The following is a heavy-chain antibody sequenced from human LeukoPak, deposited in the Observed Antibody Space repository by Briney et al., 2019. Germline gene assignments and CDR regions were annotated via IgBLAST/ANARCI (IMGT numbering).Heavy chain of an antibody. CDR3: ARDVVPYYYYYMDV. J-gene: IGHJ6*03. D-gene: IGHD2-21*01. Sequence: GGSLRLSCAASGFTFSSYGMHWVRQAPGKGLEWVAVISYDGSNKYYADSVKGRFTISRDNSKNTLYLQMISLRADDTAVYYCARDVVPYYYYYMDVWGKGTTVTVSS. V-gene: IGHV3-30*19. CDR2: ISYDGSNK. CDR1: GFTFSSYG.